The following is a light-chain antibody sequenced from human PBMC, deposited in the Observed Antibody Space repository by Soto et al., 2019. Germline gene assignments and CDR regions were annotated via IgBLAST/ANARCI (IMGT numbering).Light chain of an antibody. Sequence: DIQVTQSPSSVSASVGDRVTITCRASQPISNWLAWYQQKPGKAPKLLIYAASSLQSDVPSRFSGSGSGTDFTLTISSLQPEDFATYYCQQANSFPPLTFGGGTTVEIK. J-gene: IGKJ4*01. V-gene: IGKV1-12*01. CDR3: QQANSFPPLT. CDR2: AAS. CDR1: QPISNW.